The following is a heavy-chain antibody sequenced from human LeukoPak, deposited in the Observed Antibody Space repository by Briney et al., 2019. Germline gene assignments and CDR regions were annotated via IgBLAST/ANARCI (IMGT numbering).Heavy chain of an antibody. V-gene: IGHV4-34*01. Sequence: SETLSLTCAVYGGSFSGYYWSWIRQPPGKGLEWIGEINHSGSTNYNPSLKSRVTISVDTSKNQFSLKLSSVTAADTAVYYCARSLLWFGELTLDYWGQGPLVTVSS. CDR3: ARSLLWFGELTLDY. D-gene: IGHD3-10*01. CDR2: INHSGST. CDR1: GGSFSGYY. J-gene: IGHJ4*02.